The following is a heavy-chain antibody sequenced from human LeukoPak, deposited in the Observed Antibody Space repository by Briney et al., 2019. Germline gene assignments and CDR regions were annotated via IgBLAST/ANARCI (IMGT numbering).Heavy chain of an antibody. CDR3: ARLGYCSGGSCLAYFDY. Sequence: GASVKVSCKTSGYTFTSYGISWVRQAPGQGLEWMGWISAYNGNTNYAQKLQGRVTMTTDTSTSTAYMELRSLRSDDTAVYYCARLGYCSGGSCLAYFDYWGQGTLVTVSS. D-gene: IGHD2-15*01. J-gene: IGHJ4*02. CDR2: ISAYNGNT. CDR1: GYTFTSYG. V-gene: IGHV1-18*01.